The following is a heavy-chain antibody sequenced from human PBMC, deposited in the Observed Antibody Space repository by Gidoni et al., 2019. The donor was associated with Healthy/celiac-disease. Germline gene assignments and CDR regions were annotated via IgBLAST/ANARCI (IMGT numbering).Heavy chain of an antibody. Sequence: EVQLLESGGGLVQPGGSLRLSCAASGFTFSSYAMGWVRQAPGKGLEWVTAISGSGGSTYYADSMKGRFTISRDNSKNTLYLQMNSLRAEDTAVCYCAKVYSGSYYAIFDYWGQGTLVTVSS. V-gene: IGHV3-23*01. CDR3: AKVYSGSYYAIFDY. D-gene: IGHD1-26*01. J-gene: IGHJ4*02. CDR2: ISGSGGST. CDR1: GFTFSSYA.